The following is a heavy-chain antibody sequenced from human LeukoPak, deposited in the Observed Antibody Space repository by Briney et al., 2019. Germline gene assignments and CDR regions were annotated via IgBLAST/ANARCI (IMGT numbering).Heavy chain of an antibody. V-gene: IGHV3-30*03. CDR2: ISYDGSNK. Sequence: GGSLRLSCAASGFTFSSYGMHWVRQAPGKGLEWVAVISYDGSNKYYADSVKGRFTISRDNSKNTLYLQMNSLRSDDTAVYYCARVIRFLYKGYYYMDVWGKGTTVTVSS. CDR3: ARVIRFLYKGYYYMDV. CDR1: GFTFSSYG. J-gene: IGHJ6*03. D-gene: IGHD3-3*01.